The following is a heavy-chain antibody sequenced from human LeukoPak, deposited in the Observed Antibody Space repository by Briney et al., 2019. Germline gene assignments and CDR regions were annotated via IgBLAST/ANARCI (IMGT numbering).Heavy chain of an antibody. Sequence: ASVKVSCKASGYTFTNFAISWVRQAPGQGLEWMGWISAYNGNTNYAQKLQGRVTMTTDTSTTTAYMELRSLRSDDTAVYYCARDSKYYYDNAGSRFDPWGQGTLVTVSS. D-gene: IGHD3-22*01. V-gene: IGHV1-18*01. J-gene: IGHJ5*02. CDR1: GYTFTNFA. CDR2: ISAYNGNT. CDR3: ARDSKYYYDNAGSRFDP.